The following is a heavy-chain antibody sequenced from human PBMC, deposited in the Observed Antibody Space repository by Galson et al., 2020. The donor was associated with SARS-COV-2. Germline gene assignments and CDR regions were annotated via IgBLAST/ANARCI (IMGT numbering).Heavy chain of an antibody. V-gene: IGHV4-59*01. CDR3: ASLLRSGIDYYYYYMDV. J-gene: IGHJ6*03. D-gene: IGHD3-16*01. CDR1: GGSISTYS. CDR2: IYHNGDT. Sequence: SETLSLTCAVSGGSISTYSWSWIRQPPGKGLEWIVYIYHNGDTNYNPSLKSRVTISVDTSKNQFSLKLRFVTAADTAVYYCASLLRSGIDYYYYYMDVWGKGTTVTVSS.